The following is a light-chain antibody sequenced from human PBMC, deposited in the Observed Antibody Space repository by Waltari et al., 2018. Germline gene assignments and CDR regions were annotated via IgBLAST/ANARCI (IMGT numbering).Light chain of an antibody. CDR3: SSYTSGSSYVL. CDR2: EVS. J-gene: IGLJ2*01. Sequence: QSALTQPASVSGSPGQSITISCTGTSSDVGGYNYVSWYQQHPGKAPKLMIYEVSNRPSGVSNRFSGSKSGNTASLTISGLQAEDEADYYCSSYTSGSSYVLFGGGTKLTVL. CDR1: SSDVGGYNY. V-gene: IGLV2-14*01.